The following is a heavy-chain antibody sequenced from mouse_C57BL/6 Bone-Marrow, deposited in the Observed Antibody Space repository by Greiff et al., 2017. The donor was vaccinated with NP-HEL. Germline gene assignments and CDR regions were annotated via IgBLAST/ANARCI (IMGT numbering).Heavy chain of an antibody. V-gene: IGHV1-85*01. J-gene: IGHJ3*01. CDR1: GYTFTSYD. Sequence: VQLVESGPELVKPGASVKLSCKASGYTFTSYDINWAKQRPGQGLEWIGWIYPRDGSPQYNEKFKGKATLTVDTSSSTAYMELHSLTSEDSAVYFCATRGGYGSPRLAYGGQGTLVTVSA. CDR2: IYPRDGSP. CDR3: ATRGGYGSPRLAY. D-gene: IGHD1-1*01.